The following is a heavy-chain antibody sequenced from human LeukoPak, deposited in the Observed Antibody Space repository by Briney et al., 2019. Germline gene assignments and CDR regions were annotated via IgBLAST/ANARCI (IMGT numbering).Heavy chain of an antibody. D-gene: IGHD6-13*01. CDR1: GGTFSSYA. J-gene: IGHJ4*02. CDR3: ARDREQQLGIDLDY. CDR2: IIPILGIA. Sequence: GASVKVSCKASGGTFSSYAISWVRQAPGQGLEWMGRIIPILGIANYAQKFQGRVTITADKSTSTAYMELSSLRSEDTAVYYCARDREQQLGIDLDYWGQGTLVTVSS. V-gene: IGHV1-69*04.